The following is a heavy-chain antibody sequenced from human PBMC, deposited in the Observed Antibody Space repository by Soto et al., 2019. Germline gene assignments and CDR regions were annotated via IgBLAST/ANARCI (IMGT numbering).Heavy chain of an antibody. Sequence: GGSLRLSCAASGFIFSTYTLNWVRQAPGKGLEWVSYISAGSDAIHYADSVKGRFTVSRDNAKNSLFLQMNSLRADDTAVYYCARGSGSSSSWGQGTLVTVSS. CDR1: GFIFSTYT. CDR3: ARGSGSSSS. J-gene: IGHJ5*02. D-gene: IGHD6-6*01. CDR2: ISAGSDAI. V-gene: IGHV3-48*01.